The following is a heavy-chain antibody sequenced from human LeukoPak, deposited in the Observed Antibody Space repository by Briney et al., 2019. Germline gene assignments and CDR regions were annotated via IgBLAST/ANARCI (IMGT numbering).Heavy chain of an antibody. J-gene: IGHJ4*02. CDR3: ARDRKDCSSTSCTLGTFDY. Sequence: EASVKVSCKASGGTFSSYAISWVRPAPGQGLEWMGGIIPIFGTANYAQKFQGRVTITTDESTSTAYMELSSLRSEDTAVYYCARDRKDCSSTSCTLGTFDYWGQGTLVTVSS. CDR2: IIPIFGTA. D-gene: IGHD2-2*01. CDR1: GGTFSSYA. V-gene: IGHV1-69*05.